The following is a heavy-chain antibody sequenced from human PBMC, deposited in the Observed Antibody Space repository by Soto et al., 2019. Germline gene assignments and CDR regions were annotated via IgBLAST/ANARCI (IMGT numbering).Heavy chain of an antibody. J-gene: IGHJ6*02. CDR2: IYPGDSDT. CDR3: ARHPYYYDSSGYYVNDYYYYGMDV. Sequence: GESLKISCKGSGYSFTSYWIGWVRQMPGKGLEWMGIIYPGDSDTRYSPSFQGQVTISADKSISTAYLQWSSLKASDTAMYYCARHPYYYDSSGYYVNDYYYYGMDVWGQGTTVTAP. V-gene: IGHV5-51*01. CDR1: GYSFTSYW. D-gene: IGHD3-22*01.